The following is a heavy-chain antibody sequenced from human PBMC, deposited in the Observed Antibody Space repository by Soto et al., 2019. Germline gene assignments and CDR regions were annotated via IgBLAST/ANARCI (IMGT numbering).Heavy chain of an antibody. CDR1: GGTFSSHR. CDR2: IVPIYRTA. J-gene: IGHJ4*02. CDR3: ARDSGAKLSSS. Sequence: SVKVSCKASGGTFSSHRINWVRQAPGQGLEWVGGIVPIYRTADYAQKFQGRVTITADESARTAYLEVRSLKSQDTAVYYCARDSGAKLSSSWGQGTLVTVSS. V-gene: IGHV1-69*13. D-gene: IGHD6-13*01.